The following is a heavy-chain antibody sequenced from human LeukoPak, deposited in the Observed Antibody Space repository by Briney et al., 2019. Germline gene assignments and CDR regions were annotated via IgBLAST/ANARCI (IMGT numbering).Heavy chain of an antibody. CDR3: ARDRRNQGDSYDIHSFDY. V-gene: IGHV1-69*04. CDR2: IIPILGIA. J-gene: IGHJ4*02. CDR1: GGTFSSYA. D-gene: IGHD3-9*01. Sequence: SVKVSCKASGGTFSSYAISWVRQAPGQGLEWMGRIIPILGIANYAQKFQGRVTITTDESTSTAYMELSSLRSEDTAVYYCARDRRNQGDSYDIHSFDYWGQGTLVTVSS.